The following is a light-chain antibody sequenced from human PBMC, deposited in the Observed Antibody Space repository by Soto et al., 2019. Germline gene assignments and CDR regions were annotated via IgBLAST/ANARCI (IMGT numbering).Light chain of an antibody. J-gene: IGKJ2*03. CDR2: TAS. Sequence: DIQVPQSPSSLSSSVGDRVTITCRASQNITTYLNWYQQRPGKPPKLLIHTASTLQSGVPSRFSGSGSGTDFILTISSLQPEDFATYDCQQTSSTLDSFGQGTKLEIK. CDR1: QNITTY. CDR3: QQTSSTLDS. V-gene: IGKV1-39*01.